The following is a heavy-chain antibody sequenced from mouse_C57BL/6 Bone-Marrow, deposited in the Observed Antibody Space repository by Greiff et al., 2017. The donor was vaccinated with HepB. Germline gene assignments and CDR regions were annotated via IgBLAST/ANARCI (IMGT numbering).Heavy chain of an antibody. D-gene: IGHD2-1*01. CDR3: ARIPDGNYVGYAMDY. V-gene: IGHV8-8*01. Sequence: QVTLKVSGPGILQPSPTLSLTCSFSGFSLTTFGMGVVWLRQPSGKGLEWLAHIWWDDDKYYNQALKSRPTISKDTSNNQVFLKIANVNTADTATYYCARIPDGNYVGYAMDYWGQGTSVTVSS. J-gene: IGHJ4*01. CDR2: IWWDDDK. CDR1: GFSLTTFGMG.